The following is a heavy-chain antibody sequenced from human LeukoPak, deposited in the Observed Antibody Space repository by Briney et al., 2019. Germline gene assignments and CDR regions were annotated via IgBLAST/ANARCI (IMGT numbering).Heavy chain of an antibody. Sequence: ASVKVSCKASGYTFTGYYMHWVRQAPGQGLEWMGWINPNSGGTNYAQKFQGRVTMTRDKSISTAYMELSRLRSDDTAVYYCARSIAAAGRRVHYWGQGTLVSVSS. CDR1: GYTFTGYY. CDR3: ARSIAAAGRRVHY. D-gene: IGHD6-13*01. J-gene: IGHJ4*02. CDR2: INPNSGGT. V-gene: IGHV1-2*02.